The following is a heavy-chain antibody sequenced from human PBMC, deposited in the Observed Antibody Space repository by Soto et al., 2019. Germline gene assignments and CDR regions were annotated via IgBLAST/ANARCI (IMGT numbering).Heavy chain of an antibody. Sequence: PSETLSLTCAVYGGSFSGYYWSWIRQPPGKGLEWIGEINHSGSTNYNPSLKSRVTISVDTSKNQFSLKLSSVTAADTAVYYCARYDFWSGYYWDFDYWSQGALVTVSS. J-gene: IGHJ4*02. V-gene: IGHV4-34*01. CDR3: ARYDFWSGYYWDFDY. CDR1: GGSFSGYY. CDR2: INHSGST. D-gene: IGHD3-3*01.